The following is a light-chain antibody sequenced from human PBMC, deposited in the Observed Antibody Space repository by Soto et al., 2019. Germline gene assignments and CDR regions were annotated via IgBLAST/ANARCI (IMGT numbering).Light chain of an antibody. CDR1: RGINNN. CDR2: AAS. J-gene: IGKJ1*01. Sequence: DFQMTQSPSSLSASVGDRVTITCRASRGINNNLAWYQQKPGKVPQLLIYAASTLQTGVPSRFSGSGYGADFTLTITSLQPDDVATYYCQRYEGSPKSFGQGTKVEIK. V-gene: IGKV1-27*01. CDR3: QRYEGSPKS.